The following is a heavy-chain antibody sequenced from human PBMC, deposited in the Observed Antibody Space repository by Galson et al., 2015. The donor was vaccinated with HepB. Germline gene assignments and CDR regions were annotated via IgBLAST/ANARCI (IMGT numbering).Heavy chain of an antibody. V-gene: IGHV4-4*02. Sequence: SETLSLTCAVSGSSTGSNNWWSWVRQTPDKGLEWIGEIYQGGSTKYSSSLNGRVTMSVDKFKNQFSLKMTSVTAADTAVYFCARRRGIASSPYYFDYWGQGILVTVSS. CDR2: IYQGGST. D-gene: IGHD3-10*01. CDR1: GSSTGSNNW. CDR3: ARRRGIASSPYYFDY. J-gene: IGHJ4*02.